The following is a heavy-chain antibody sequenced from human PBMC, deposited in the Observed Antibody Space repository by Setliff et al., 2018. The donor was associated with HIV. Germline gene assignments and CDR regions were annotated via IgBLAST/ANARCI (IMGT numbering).Heavy chain of an antibody. CDR2: IYTSGST. Sequence: SETLSLTCTVSGGSITTGSYYWSWIRQPPGKGLEWIGSIYTSGSTNYNPSLKSRVTISVDTSKNQFSLKLSSVTAADTGVYYCAKVLGVIMAFDIWGPGAPVTVS. CDR1: GGSITTGSYY. CDR3: AKVLGVIMAFDI. J-gene: IGHJ3*02. V-gene: IGHV4-61*01.